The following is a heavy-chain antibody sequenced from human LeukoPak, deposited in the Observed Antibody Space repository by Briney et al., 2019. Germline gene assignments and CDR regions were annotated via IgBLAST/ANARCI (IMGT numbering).Heavy chain of an antibody. D-gene: IGHD3-10*01. CDR2: TSTSGTTI. CDR1: GFTFSSYE. V-gene: IGHV3-48*03. Sequence: PGGSLRPSCAASGFTFSSYEMNWVRQAPGKGLESVSYTSTSGTTIYYADSVKGRFTISRDNTKNALFLQMNSLRAEDAAVYYCARDKGRASGTFYKDYSYGMDVWGQGTTVTVSS. CDR3: ARDKGRASGTFYKDYSYGMDV. J-gene: IGHJ6*02.